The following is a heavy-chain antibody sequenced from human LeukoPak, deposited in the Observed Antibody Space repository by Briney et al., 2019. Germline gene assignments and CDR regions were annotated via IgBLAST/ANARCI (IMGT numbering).Heavy chain of an antibody. CDR3: ARHHGYSSSSHYFDY. CDR1: GYSISSGYY. J-gene: IGHJ4*02. CDR2: IYHSEST. D-gene: IGHD6-6*01. V-gene: IGHV4-38-2*01. Sequence: SETLSLTCAVSGYSISSGYYWGWIRQPPGKGLEWIGSIYHSESTYYNPSLKSRVTISVDTSTNQFSLKLSSVTAADTAVYYCARHHGYSSSSHYFDYWGQGTLVTVSS.